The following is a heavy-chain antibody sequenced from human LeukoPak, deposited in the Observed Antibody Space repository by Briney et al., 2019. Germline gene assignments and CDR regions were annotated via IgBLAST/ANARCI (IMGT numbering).Heavy chain of an antibody. CDR3: ARGGYFGVVTFDAFDI. V-gene: IGHV4-4*07. J-gene: IGHJ3*02. D-gene: IGHD3-3*01. CDR2: IYTSGST. Sequence: PSETLSLTCTVSGGSISSYYWSWIRQPAGKGLEWIGRIYTSGSTNYNPSLKSRVTMSVDTSKNQFSLKLSSVTAADTAVYYCARGGYFGVVTFDAFDIWGQGTMVTVSS. CDR1: GGSISSYY.